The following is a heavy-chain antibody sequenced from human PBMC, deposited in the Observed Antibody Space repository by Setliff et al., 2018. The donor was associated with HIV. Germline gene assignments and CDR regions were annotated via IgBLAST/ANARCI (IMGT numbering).Heavy chain of an antibody. Sequence: SETLSLTCAVFGGSFSGYYWSWIRQPPGKGLEWIGEINHSGSTDYNPSLKSRVTISVDTSKNQFSLGLNSVTAADTAVYYCARGATLLPGYSDRWEYFYMDVWGKGTTVTVSS. CDR1: GGSFSGYY. D-gene: IGHD5-12*01. CDR3: ARGATLLPGYSDRWEYFYMDV. J-gene: IGHJ6*03. V-gene: IGHV4-34*01. CDR2: INHSGST.